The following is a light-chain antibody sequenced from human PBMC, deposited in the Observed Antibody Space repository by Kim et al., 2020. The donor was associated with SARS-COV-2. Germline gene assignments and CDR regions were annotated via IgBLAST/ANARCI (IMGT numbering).Light chain of an antibody. J-gene: IGKJ2*03. Sequence: EIVLTQSPATLSLSPGERATLSCRASQSLSSYVAWYQQKPGQAPSLLVYDVSSRPTGFPARFTGSGSGAEFTLTISSPEPEDFAIYYCQLRLNSYSFGQGTKLEI. CDR2: DVS. V-gene: IGKV3D-11*02. CDR3: QLRLNSYS. CDR1: QSLSSY.